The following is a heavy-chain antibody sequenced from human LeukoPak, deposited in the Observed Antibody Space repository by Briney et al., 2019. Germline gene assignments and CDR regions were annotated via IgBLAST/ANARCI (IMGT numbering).Heavy chain of an antibody. J-gene: IGHJ4*02. Sequence: KPSETLSLTCTVSGGSISSYYWSWIRQPPGKGLEWIGYIYYSGSTNYNPSLKSRVTISVDTSKNQFSLKLSSVTAADTAVYYCAGNYGSGSYMDYWGQGTLVTVSS. CDR3: AGNYGSGSYMDY. CDR2: IYYSGST. V-gene: IGHV4-59*01. CDR1: GGSISSYY. D-gene: IGHD3-10*01.